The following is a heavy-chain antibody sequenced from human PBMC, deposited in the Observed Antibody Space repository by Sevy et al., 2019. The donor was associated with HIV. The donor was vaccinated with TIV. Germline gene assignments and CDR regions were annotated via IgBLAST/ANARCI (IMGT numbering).Heavy chain of an antibody. CDR1: GFTFSSYA. Sequence: GGSLRLSCAASGFTFSSYAMHWVRQAPGKGLEWVAVISYDGSNKYYADSVKGRFTISRDNSKNTLYLQMNSLRAEDTAVYYCAREGYSGYDFVYPAEERVNAFDIWGQWTMVTVSS. D-gene: IGHD5-12*01. V-gene: IGHV3-30-3*01. CDR2: ISYDGSNK. CDR3: AREGYSGYDFVYPAEERVNAFDI. J-gene: IGHJ3*02.